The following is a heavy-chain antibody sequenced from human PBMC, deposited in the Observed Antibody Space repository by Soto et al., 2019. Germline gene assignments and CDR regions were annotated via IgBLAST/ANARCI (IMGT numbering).Heavy chain of an antibody. J-gene: IGHJ6*02. CDR2: INSDGSST. Sequence: GSLRLSCAASGFTFSSYWMHWVRQAPGKGLVWVSRINSDGSSTSYADSVKGRFTISRDNAKNTLYLQMNSLRAEDTAVYYCARRGWGYSYGLYYYYGMDVWGQGTTVTVSS. CDR3: ARRGWGYSYGLYYYYGMDV. CDR1: GFTFSSYW. D-gene: IGHD5-18*01. V-gene: IGHV3-74*01.